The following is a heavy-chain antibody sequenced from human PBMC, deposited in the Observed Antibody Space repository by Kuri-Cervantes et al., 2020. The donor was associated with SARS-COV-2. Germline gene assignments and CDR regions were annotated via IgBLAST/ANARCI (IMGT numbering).Heavy chain of an antibody. Sequence: SVKVSCKASGGTFSNYAISWVRQAPGQGLEWMGGIIPIFGTANYAQKFQGRVTITADESTSTAYMELSSLRSEDTAVYYCARDTWRSPAAITGSIDPWGQGTLVTVSS. CDR3: ARDTWRSPAAITGSIDP. J-gene: IGHJ5*02. V-gene: IGHV1-69*13. CDR1: GGTFSNYA. D-gene: IGHD2-2*01. CDR2: IIPIFGTA.